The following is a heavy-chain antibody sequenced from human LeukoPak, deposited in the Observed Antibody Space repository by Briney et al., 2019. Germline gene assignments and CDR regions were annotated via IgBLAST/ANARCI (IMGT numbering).Heavy chain of an antibody. Sequence: PSETPSLTCAVYGGSFSGYYWSWIRQPPGKGLEWIGEINHSGSTNYNPSLKSRVTISVDTSKNQFSLKLSSVTAADTAVYYCARARFAPAATNMDVWGKGTTVTVSS. D-gene: IGHD1-14*01. CDR3: ARARFAPAATNMDV. CDR1: GGSFSGYY. V-gene: IGHV4-34*01. J-gene: IGHJ6*03. CDR2: INHSGST.